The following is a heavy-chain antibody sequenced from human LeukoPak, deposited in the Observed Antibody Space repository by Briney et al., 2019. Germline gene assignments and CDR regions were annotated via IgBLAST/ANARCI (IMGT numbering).Heavy chain of an antibody. CDR1: GGSISSYY. CDR2: IYYNGST. V-gene: IGHV4-59*01. Sequence: SETLSLTCTVSGGSISSYYWSWIRQPPGKGLEWIGYIYYNGSTNYNPSLKSRVTMSVDTSKNQFSLKLSSVTAADTAVYYCARVHCSGGSCYNGGAFDIWGQGTMVTVSS. CDR3: ARVHCSGGSCYNGGAFDI. J-gene: IGHJ3*02. D-gene: IGHD2-15*01.